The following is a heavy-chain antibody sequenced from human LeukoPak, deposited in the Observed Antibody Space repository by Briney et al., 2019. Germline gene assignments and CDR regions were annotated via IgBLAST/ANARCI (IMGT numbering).Heavy chain of an antibody. CDR3: ARVDNFDY. CDR2: ISYDGSNK. CDR1: GFTFSSYS. D-gene: IGHD2-2*03. Sequence: PGGSLRLSCAASGFTFSSYSMNWVRQAPDKGLEWVAVISYDGSNKYYADSVKGRFTISRNNSTNTLYLQMNSLRAEDTAVYYCARVDNFDYWGQGTLVTVSS. V-gene: IGHV3-30*03. J-gene: IGHJ4*02.